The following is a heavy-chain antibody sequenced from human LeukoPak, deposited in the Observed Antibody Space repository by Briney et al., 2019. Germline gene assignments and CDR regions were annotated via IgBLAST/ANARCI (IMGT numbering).Heavy chain of an antibody. Sequence: SQTLSLTCTVSGGSISSGGYYWSWIRQHPGKGLEWIGYIYYSGSTYYNPSLKSRVTISVDMSKNQFSLKLSSVTAADTAVYYCARAAGSSWPYYYYGMDVWGQGTTVTVSS. CDR2: IYYSGST. D-gene: IGHD6-13*01. V-gene: IGHV4-31*03. CDR1: GGSISSGGYY. CDR3: ARAAGSSWPYYYYGMDV. J-gene: IGHJ6*02.